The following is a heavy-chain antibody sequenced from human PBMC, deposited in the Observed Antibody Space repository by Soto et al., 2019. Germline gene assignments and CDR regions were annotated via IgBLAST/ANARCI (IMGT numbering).Heavy chain of an antibody. J-gene: IGHJ6*03. CDR2: ISSSSSYI. CDR1: GFTFSSYS. CDR3: ARCHDADYYYYYMDV. Sequence: GGSLRLSCAASGFTFSSYSMNWVRQAPGKGLEWVSSISSSSSYIYYADSVKGRFTISRDNAKNALYLQMNSLRAEDTAVYYCARCHDADYYYYYMDVWGKGTTVTVSS. V-gene: IGHV3-21*01.